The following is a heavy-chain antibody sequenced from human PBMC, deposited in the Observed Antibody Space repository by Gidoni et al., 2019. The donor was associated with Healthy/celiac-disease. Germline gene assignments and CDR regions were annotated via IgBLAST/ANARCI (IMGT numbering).Heavy chain of an antibody. J-gene: IGHJ5*02. CDR3: ARSSWGSGWFDP. CDR1: GGSISSSSYY. V-gene: IGHV4-39*01. Sequence: QLQLQESGPGLVKPSETLSLTCTVPGGSISSSSYYWGWIRPPPGKGLEWIGGIYYSGSTYFNPSLKSRVTISVDTSKTQFSRKLSSVTAADTAVYYCARSSWGSGWFDPWGQGTLVTVSS. CDR2: IYYSGST. D-gene: IGHD7-27*01.